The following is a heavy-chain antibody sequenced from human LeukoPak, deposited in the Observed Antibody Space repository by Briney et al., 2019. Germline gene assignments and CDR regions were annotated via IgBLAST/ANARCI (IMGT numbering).Heavy chain of an antibody. CDR3: AKEMATIRAFDF. CDR2: ISGSGSST. Sequence: GGSLRLSCAASGFTFSTYDMSWVRQAPGKGLEWVSVISGSGSSTYYADSVKGRFTISRDNSKSTLYLQMNSLRAEDTAVYYCAKEMATIRAFDFWDQGTMVTVSS. J-gene: IGHJ3*01. CDR1: GFTFSTYD. V-gene: IGHV3-23*01. D-gene: IGHD5-24*01.